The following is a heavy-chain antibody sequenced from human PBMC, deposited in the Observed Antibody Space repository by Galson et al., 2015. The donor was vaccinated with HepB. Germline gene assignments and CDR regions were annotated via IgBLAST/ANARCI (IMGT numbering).Heavy chain of an antibody. D-gene: IGHD2-15*01. CDR3: AYCSSGSCYSHGFDI. CDR1: GFTLKNYG. J-gene: IGHJ3*02. CDR2: ITHKGGT. V-gene: IGHV3-23*01. Sequence: SLRLSCAASGFTLKNYGMTWVRQAPGKGLEWVSLITHKGGTDYAASVKGRFTISRDNSKNTLFLQMNSLRAEDSAVYYCAYCSSGSCYSHGFDIRGQGTAVTVSS.